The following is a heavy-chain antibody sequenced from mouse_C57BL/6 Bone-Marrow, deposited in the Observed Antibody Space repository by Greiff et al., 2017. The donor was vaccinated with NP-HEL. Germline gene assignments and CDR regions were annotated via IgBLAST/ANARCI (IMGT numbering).Heavy chain of an antibody. Sequence: VQLQQSGAELVKPGASVKMSCKASGYTFTTYPIEWMKQNPGQSLEWIGNFHPCNDDTKYNEKFKGKATLTVDKSSSTVYLELSRLTSDDTAVYYCARPGEDKGTLADWVKGTLVTAS. CDR1: GYTFTTYP. V-gene: IGHV1-47*01. CDR3: ARPGEDKGTLAD. CDR2: FHPCNDDT. J-gene: IGHJ3*01. D-gene: IGHD2-13*01.